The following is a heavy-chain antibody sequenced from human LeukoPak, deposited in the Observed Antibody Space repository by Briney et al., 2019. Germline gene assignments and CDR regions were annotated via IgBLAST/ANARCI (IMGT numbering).Heavy chain of an antibody. CDR2: ISSSGSTI. Sequence: AGGSLRLSCAASGFTFSCYEMNWVRQAPGKWLEWVSYISSSGSTIYYADSVKGRFTSSRDNAKNSLYLQMNSLRAEDTAVYYCARIGYSYGFPKYFDYWGQGTLVAVSS. V-gene: IGHV3-48*03. CDR3: ARIGYSYGFPKYFDY. J-gene: IGHJ4*02. D-gene: IGHD5-18*01. CDR1: GFTFSCYE.